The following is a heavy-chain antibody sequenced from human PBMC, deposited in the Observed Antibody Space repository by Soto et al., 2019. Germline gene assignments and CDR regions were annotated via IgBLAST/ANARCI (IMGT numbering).Heavy chain of an antibody. D-gene: IGHD3-22*01. Sequence: XESLNLSWRGSGCSFNSYWISWVRPMPGKGLEWMGIIYPGDSDTRYSPSFQGQVTISADKSISTAYLQWSSLKASDTAVYYCAAGYDSSGYYYARGYYYGMDAWGQGTAVTVSS. CDR1: GCSFNSYW. CDR2: IYPGDSDT. V-gene: IGHV5-51*01. CDR3: AAGYDSSGYYYARGYYYGMDA. J-gene: IGHJ6*02.